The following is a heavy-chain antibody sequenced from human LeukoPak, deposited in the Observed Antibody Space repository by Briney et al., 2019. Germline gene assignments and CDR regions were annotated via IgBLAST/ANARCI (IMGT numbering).Heavy chain of an antibody. CDR1: GFTIGDYA. J-gene: IGHJ4*02. D-gene: IGHD3-3*01. V-gene: IGHV3-49*04. Sequence: PGGSLRLSCTASGFTIGDYAMSWVRQAPGKGLEWVGFVRSKAYGGTTEYAASVKGRFTISRDDSKSIAYLQMNSLKTEDTAVYYCTSRYYDFWSGYYPFDYWGQGTLVTVSS. CDR2: VRSKAYGGTT. CDR3: TSRYYDFWSGYYPFDY.